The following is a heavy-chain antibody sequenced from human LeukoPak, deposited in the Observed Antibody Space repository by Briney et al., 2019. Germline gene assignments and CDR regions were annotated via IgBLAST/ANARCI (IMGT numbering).Heavy chain of an antibody. CDR1: GGSFSGYY. V-gene: IGHV4-34*01. J-gene: IGHJ4*02. D-gene: IGHD3-22*01. CDR3: ARGDATYYYDSSGYYLFDY. CDR2: INHSGST. Sequence: SETLSLTCAVYGGSFSGYYWSWIRQPPGKGLEWIGEINHSGSTNYNPSLKSRVTISVDTSKNQFSLKLSSVTAADTAVYYCARGDATYYYDSSGYYLFDYWGQGTLVTVSS.